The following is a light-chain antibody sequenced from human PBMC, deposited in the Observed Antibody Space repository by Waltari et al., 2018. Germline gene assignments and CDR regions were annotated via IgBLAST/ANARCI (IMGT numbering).Light chain of an antibody. J-gene: IGLJ3*02. CDR1: SSDVGGYYY. CDR3: CSYAGTYSRWV. Sequence: QSALTQPRSVSGSPGQSVTISCTGTSSDVGGYYYVSWFQQFPGKAPKLMIYDVSKRPSGVPDRCSGSKSGNTASLTISGLQAEDEADYHCCSYAGTYSRWVFGGGTRLTVL. CDR2: DVS. V-gene: IGLV2-11*01.